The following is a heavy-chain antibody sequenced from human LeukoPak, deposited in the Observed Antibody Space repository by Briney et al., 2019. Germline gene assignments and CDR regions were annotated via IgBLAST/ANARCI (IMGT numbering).Heavy chain of an antibody. CDR3: ARIYDFWSNYQYYFDY. CDR1: GFTFSSYE. J-gene: IGHJ4*02. V-gene: IGHV3-48*03. CDR2: ISSSGSTI. Sequence: GSLGLSCAASGFTFSSYEMNWVRQPPGKGLEWVSYISSSGSTIYYADSVKGRFTISRDNAKNSLYLQMNSLRAEDTAVYYCARIYDFWSNYQYYFDYWGQGTLVTVSS. D-gene: IGHD3-3*01.